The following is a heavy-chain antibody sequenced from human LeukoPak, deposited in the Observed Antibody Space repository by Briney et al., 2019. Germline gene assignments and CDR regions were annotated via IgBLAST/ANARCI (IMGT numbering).Heavy chain of an antibody. CDR3: ARGGWPHSTLNWFDP. Sequence: SETLSLTCTVSGGSISSYYWSWIRQPPGKGLEWIGYIYYSGSTNYNPSLKSRVTISVDTSKNQFSLKLSSVTAADTAVYYCARGGWPHSTLNWFDPWGQGTLVTVSS. CDR1: GGSISSYY. CDR2: IYYSGST. V-gene: IGHV4-59*01. D-gene: IGHD2-15*01. J-gene: IGHJ5*02.